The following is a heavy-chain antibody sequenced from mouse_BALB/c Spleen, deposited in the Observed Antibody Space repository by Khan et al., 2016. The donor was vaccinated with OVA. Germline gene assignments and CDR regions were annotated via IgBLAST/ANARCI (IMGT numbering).Heavy chain of an antibody. J-gene: IGHJ2*02. Sequence: AHPQVPQPRLVKPSQSLSLTCTVTSYSITSDYAWNWIRQFPGNKLEWMGVISYCGNTNYNPSLKSRFSITRDTSKNLFFLQLTSVTTADTATYYCARVYGGYFDYWGQGTSLTVSS. CDR1: SYSITSDYA. V-gene: IGHV3-2*02. CDR2: ISYCGNT. D-gene: IGHD1-1*01. CDR3: ARVYGGYFDY.